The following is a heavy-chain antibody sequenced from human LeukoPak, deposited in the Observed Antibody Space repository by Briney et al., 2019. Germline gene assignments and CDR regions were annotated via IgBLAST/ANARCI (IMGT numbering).Heavy chain of an antibody. CDR3: ARAFSSWDAFDI. Sequence: GGSLRLSCAVSGFTFSNYAMSWVRQAPGKGLEWVSAISGSGGSTYYADSVKGRFTISRDNSKNTRYLQMNSLRAEDTAVYHCARAFSSWDAFDIWGQGTMVTVSS. J-gene: IGHJ3*02. CDR2: ISGSGGST. CDR1: GFTFSNYA. V-gene: IGHV3-23*01. D-gene: IGHD6-19*01.